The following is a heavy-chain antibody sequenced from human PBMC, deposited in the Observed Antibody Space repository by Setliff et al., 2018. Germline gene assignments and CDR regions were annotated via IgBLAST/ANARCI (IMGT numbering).Heavy chain of an antibody. CDR2: INPIFGTA. Sequence: SVKVSCKAFGYTFAKYGTSWVRQAPGQGLEWMGWINPIFGTAHYAQKFQGRVTITADESTSTAYMELSSLKSEDTAVYYCANEHGTTVTVENYHYYMDVWGKGTTVTVSS. D-gene: IGHD4-4*01. CDR1: GYTFAKYG. V-gene: IGHV1-69*13. CDR3: ANEHGTTVTVENYHYYMDV. J-gene: IGHJ6*03.